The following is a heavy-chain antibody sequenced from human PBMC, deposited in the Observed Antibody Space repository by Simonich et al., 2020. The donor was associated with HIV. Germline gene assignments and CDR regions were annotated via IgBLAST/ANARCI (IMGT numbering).Heavy chain of an antibody. J-gene: IGHJ1*01. V-gene: IGHV2-5*01. CDR1: GFSLSTSGVG. CDR2: IHWNNYK. D-gene: IGHD3-22*01. CDR3: AHLYDSSGYYYVFFQH. Sequence: ITLRESGPPLVKPTQTLTLTCTFSGFSLSTSGVGVGWIPQPPGKALEWLAFIHWNNYKRYSPSLKSRPTITKDTSKNQVVLTMTNMDPVDTATYYCAHLYDSSGYYYVFFQHWGQGTLVTVSS.